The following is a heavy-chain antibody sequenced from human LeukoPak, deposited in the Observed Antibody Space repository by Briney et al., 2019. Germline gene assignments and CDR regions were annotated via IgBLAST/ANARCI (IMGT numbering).Heavy chain of an antibody. D-gene: IGHD2-21*01. CDR3: ARQMPGGDGAFDI. CDR2: IYYSGST. V-gene: IGHV4-59*08. CDR1: GGSISSYY. Sequence: SETLSLTCTVSGGSISSYYWSWIRQPPGKGLEWIGYIYYSGSTNYNPSLKSRVTISVDTSKNQFSLKLSSVTAADTAVYYCARQMPGGDGAFDIWGQGTMVTVSS. J-gene: IGHJ3*02.